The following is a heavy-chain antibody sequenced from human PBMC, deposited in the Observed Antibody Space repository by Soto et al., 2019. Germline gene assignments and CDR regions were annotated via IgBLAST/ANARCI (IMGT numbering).Heavy chain of an antibody. CDR1: GGSISSGDYY. CDR2: IYYSGST. D-gene: IGHD3-10*01. Sequence: PSETLSLTCTVSGGSISSGDYYWSWIRQPPGKGLEWIGYIYYSGSTYYNPSLKSRVTISVDTSKNQFSLKLSSVTAADTAVYYCVSSDPYYYANDYWGQGTLVTVSS. J-gene: IGHJ4*02. V-gene: IGHV4-30-4*01. CDR3: VSSDPYYYANDY.